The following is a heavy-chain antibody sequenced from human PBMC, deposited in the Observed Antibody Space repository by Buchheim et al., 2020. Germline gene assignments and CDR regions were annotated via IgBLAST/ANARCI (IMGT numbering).Heavy chain of an antibody. CDR2: ISGSGGST. J-gene: IGHJ4*02. CDR1: GFTFSSYA. CDR3: AKGVGADTYCFDY. D-gene: IGHD1-26*01. Sequence: EVQLVESGGGLGQPGVSLRLSCAASGFTFSSYAMSWVRQAPGKGLEWVSAISGSGGSTYYADYVKCRFTISRDNSKNTLYLQMNSLRVEDTAIYYCAKGVGADTYCFDYWGRGTL. V-gene: IGHV3-23*04.